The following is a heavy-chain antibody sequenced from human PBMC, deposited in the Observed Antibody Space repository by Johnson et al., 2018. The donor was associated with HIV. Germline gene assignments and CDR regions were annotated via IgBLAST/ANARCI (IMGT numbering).Heavy chain of an antibody. CDR3: ARTGLVGDHWDAFDM. J-gene: IGHJ3*02. Sequence: QVQLVESGGGVVQPGRSLRLSRVVSGFNFSSYDIDWVRQAPGKGLEWLAAISYDGSNKYSADYVKDRVTIFRDNSKNTLYLQMTSLRAEDTAVYSCARTGLVGDHWDAFDMWGLGTLVTVSS. CDR2: ISYDGSNK. D-gene: IGHD1-26*01. V-gene: IGHV3-30-3*01. CDR1: GFNFSSYD.